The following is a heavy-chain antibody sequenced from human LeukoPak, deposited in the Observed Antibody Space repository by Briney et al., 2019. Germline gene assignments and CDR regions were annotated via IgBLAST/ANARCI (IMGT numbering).Heavy chain of an antibody. Sequence: SWVRQAPGKGLEWVGRIKSKTHGGTTDYAAPVYGRFTVSRDDSKNTLYLQMNSLQTEDTAVYYCTTFSDCTSSICYTNYWGQGTLVTVSS. D-gene: IGHD2-2*02. J-gene: IGHJ4*02. CDR2: IKSKTHGGTT. V-gene: IGHV3-15*01. CDR3: TTFSDCTSSICYTNY.